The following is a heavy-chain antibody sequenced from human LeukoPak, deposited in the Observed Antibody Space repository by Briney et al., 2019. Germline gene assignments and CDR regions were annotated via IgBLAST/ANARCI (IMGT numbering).Heavy chain of an antibody. Sequence: GGSLRLSCAASGFTFDDYAMHWVRQAPGKGLEWVSGISWNSGSIGYADSVKGRFTISRDNTKNSLYLQMNSLRAEDTALYYCAKGVVAGTGYYFDYWGQGTLVTVSS. CDR2: ISWNSGSI. V-gene: IGHV3-9*01. J-gene: IGHJ4*02. D-gene: IGHD6-19*01. CDR3: AKGVVAGTGYYFDY. CDR1: GFTFDDYA.